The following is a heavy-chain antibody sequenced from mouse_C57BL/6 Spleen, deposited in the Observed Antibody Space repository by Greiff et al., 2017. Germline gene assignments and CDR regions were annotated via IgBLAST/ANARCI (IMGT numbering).Heavy chain of an antibody. CDR2: ISSGGDYI. D-gene: IGHD2-2*01. Sequence: EVKLVESGEGLVKPGGSLKLSCAASGFTFSSYAMSWVRQTPEKRLEWVAYISSGGDYIYYAETVKGRFTISRDNARNTLYLQMSRLKSEDTAMYYCTRDEGDAYDGGWYFGVWGTGTTVTVSS. V-gene: IGHV5-9-1*02. CDR1: GFTFSSYA. CDR3: TRDEGDAYDGGWYFGV. J-gene: IGHJ1*03.